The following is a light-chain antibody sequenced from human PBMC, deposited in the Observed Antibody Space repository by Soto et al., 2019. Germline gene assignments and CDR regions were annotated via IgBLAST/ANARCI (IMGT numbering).Light chain of an antibody. J-gene: IGKJ4*01. CDR3: QQFSSYPLT. CDR2: DAS. Sequence: IVLTHSPDTLSFSPGDIATLSFRAIHSIRIERLSCYQQKPGQAPRLVIFDASHRASGMPERFSGGGSGTDFTLTISRLEPEDFAVYYCQQFSSYPLTFGGGTKADIK. V-gene: IGKV3-20*01. CDR1: HSIRIER.